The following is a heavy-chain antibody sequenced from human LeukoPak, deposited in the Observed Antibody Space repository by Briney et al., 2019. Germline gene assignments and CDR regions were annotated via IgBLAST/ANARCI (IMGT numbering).Heavy chain of an antibody. Sequence: SETLSLTCAVYGGSFGGYYWSWIRQPPGKGLEWIGEINHSGSTNYNPSLKSRVTISVDTSKNQFSLKLSSVTAADTAVYYCARGSRGIAAAGTHRPTYFDLWGRGTLVTVSS. D-gene: IGHD6-13*01. J-gene: IGHJ2*01. CDR2: INHSGST. CDR1: GGSFGGYY. CDR3: ARGSRGIAAAGTHRPTYFDL. V-gene: IGHV4-34*01.